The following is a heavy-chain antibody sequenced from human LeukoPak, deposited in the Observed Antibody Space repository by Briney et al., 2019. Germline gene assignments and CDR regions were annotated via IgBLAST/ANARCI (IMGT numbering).Heavy chain of an antibody. CDR3: ARLRGYSYGTRGYYFDY. Sequence: SETLSLTCAVYGGSFSGYYWSWIRQPPGKGLEWIGEINHSGSTNYIPSLKSRVTISVDTSKNQFSLKLSSVTAADTAVYYCARLRGYSYGTRGYYFDYWGQGTLVTVSS. V-gene: IGHV4-34*01. CDR1: GGSFSGYY. D-gene: IGHD5-18*01. CDR2: INHSGST. J-gene: IGHJ4*02.